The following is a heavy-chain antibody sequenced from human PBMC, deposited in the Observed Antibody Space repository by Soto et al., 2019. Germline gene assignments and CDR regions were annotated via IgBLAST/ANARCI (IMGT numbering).Heavy chain of an antibody. Sequence: QVQLVQSGAEVKKPGSSVKVSCKASGGTFSSYAIGWVRQAPGQGLEWMGGIIPIFGTANYAQKFQGRVTITADESTSTAYMELSSLRSEDTAVYYCAREVSMVRGVISYYFDYWGQGTLVTVSS. CDR2: IIPIFGTA. CDR1: GGTFSSYA. J-gene: IGHJ4*02. V-gene: IGHV1-69*01. D-gene: IGHD3-10*01. CDR3: AREVSMVRGVISYYFDY.